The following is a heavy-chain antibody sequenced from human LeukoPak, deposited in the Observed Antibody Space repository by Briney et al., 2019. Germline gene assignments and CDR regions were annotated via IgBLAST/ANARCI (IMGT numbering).Heavy chain of an antibody. CDR1: GFTFSNCA. J-gene: IGHJ4*02. Sequence: QPGGSLRLSCAASGFTFSNCAMHWVRQAPGKGLEWVAVTSYDGSNKYYADSVKGRFTISRDNSKNSLYLQMNSLRADDTAVYYCAREHSSSSTVDYWGQGTLVTVSS. CDR3: AREHSSSSTVDY. CDR2: TSYDGSNK. D-gene: IGHD6-6*01. V-gene: IGHV3-30*19.